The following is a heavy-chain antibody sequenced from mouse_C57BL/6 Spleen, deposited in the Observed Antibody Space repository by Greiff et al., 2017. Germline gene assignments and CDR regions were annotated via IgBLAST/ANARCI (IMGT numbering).Heavy chain of an antibody. Sequence: VQLLQSGAELVRPGASVKLSCTASGFNFNDDYMYWVQQRPEQGLEWIGWIDPENGDTAYASKFYGKDTITADTSSNTVYLQLSNLTTENTAVYYCNTNMGLRFDYWGQGTTLTVSS. V-gene: IGHV14-4*01. CDR1: GFNFNDDY. D-gene: IGHD2-4*01. CDR2: IDPENGDT. J-gene: IGHJ2*01. CDR3: NTNMGLRFDY.